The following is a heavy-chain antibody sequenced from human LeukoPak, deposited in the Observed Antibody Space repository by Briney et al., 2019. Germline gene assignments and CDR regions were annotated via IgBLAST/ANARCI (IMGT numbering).Heavy chain of an antibody. CDR2: IYYSGST. Sequence: SETLSLTCTVSGGSISSGSYYWSWIRQPAGKGLEWIGSIYYSGSTYYNPSLKSRVTISVDTSKNQFSLKLSSVTAADTAVYYCARRLSREGAFDIWGQGTMVTVSS. CDR1: GGSISSGSYY. V-gene: IGHV4-39*01. CDR3: ARRLSREGAFDI. J-gene: IGHJ3*02. D-gene: IGHD2-2*01.